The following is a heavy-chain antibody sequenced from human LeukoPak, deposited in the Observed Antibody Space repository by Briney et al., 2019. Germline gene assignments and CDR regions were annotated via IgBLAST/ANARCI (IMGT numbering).Heavy chain of an antibody. CDR2: INHSGST. J-gene: IGHJ5*02. D-gene: IGHD5-24*01. CDR3: ARVMAVSWLDP. V-gene: IGHV4-34*10. CDR1: GVSFSGYY. Sequence: SETLSLTCAVYGVSFSGYYWSWIRQPPGKGLEWIGEINHSGSTNYNPSLKSRITMSADTSKNQLSLKLTSVTAADTAVYYCARVMAVSWLDPWGQGILVTVSS.